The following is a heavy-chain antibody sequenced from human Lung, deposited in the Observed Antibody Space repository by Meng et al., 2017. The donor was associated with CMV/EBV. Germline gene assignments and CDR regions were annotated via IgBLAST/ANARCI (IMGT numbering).Heavy chain of an antibody. Sequence: SVKVSRKGSGYAFTGQYIHWVRQARGQGLEWMGWINPNSGETNYAHKFQGRVTLTRDTSISTAYMGLTSLVSDDTAVYYCARFAESASGWYYFDYWGQGXLVTVSS. CDR1: GYAFTGQY. V-gene: IGHV1-2*02. J-gene: IGHJ4*02. D-gene: IGHD6-19*01. CDR2: INPNSGET. CDR3: ARFAESASGWYYFDY.